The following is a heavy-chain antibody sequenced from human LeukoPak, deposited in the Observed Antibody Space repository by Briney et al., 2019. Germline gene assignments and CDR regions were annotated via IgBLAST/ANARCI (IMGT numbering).Heavy chain of an antibody. Sequence: GASVKVSCKASGGTFSSYAISWVRQAPGQGLEWMGGIIPIFGTANYAQKFQGRVTITADESTSTAYMELSSLRSEDTAVYYCAREFTMIVVVITGLGAFDIWGQGTMVTVSS. V-gene: IGHV1-69*01. D-gene: IGHD3-22*01. CDR1: GGTFSSYA. J-gene: IGHJ3*02. CDR3: AREFTMIVVVITGLGAFDI. CDR2: IIPIFGTA.